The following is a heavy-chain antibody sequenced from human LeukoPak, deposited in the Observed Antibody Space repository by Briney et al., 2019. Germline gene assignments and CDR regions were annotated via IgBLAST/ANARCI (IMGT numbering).Heavy chain of an antibody. Sequence: GASVKVTCKASGYTFTGYYMHWVRQAPGQGLEWMGRINPNSGGTNYAQKFQGRVTMTRDTSISTAYMELSRLRSDDTAVYYCAREKVVTNYYYYGMDVWGQGTTVTVSS. CDR1: GYTFTGYY. CDR2: INPNSGGT. J-gene: IGHJ6*02. D-gene: IGHD4-11*01. V-gene: IGHV1-2*06. CDR3: AREKVVTNYYYYGMDV.